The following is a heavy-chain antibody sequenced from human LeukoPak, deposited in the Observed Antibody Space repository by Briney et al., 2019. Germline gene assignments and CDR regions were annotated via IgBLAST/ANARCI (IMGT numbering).Heavy chain of an antibody. Sequence: ASVKVSCKASGGTFSSYAISWVRQAPGQGLERMGGIIPIFGTANYAQKFQGRVTITADESTSTAYMELSSLRSEDTAVYYCARAGELLWFGESPAGANYYFDYWGQGTLVTVSS. CDR1: GGTFSSYA. D-gene: IGHD3-10*01. CDR3: ARAGELLWFGESPAGANYYFDY. J-gene: IGHJ4*02. CDR2: IIPIFGTA. V-gene: IGHV1-69*13.